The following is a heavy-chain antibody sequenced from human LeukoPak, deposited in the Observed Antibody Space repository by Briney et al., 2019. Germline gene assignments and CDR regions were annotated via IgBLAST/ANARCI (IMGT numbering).Heavy chain of an antibody. J-gene: IGHJ1*01. V-gene: IGHV3-30*09. CDR3: AKDGSVMVNPTYYFDH. CDR2: ISYDGTKT. Sequence: PGGSLRLSCTASGFTFSNSAMHWVRQAPGKGLEWVAIISYDGTKTFYADFVKGRFAISRDSPGNMLYLQMNSLRAEDTAVYYCAKDGSVMVNPTYYFDHWGQGVLVTVSS. D-gene: IGHD3-22*01. CDR1: GFTFSNSA.